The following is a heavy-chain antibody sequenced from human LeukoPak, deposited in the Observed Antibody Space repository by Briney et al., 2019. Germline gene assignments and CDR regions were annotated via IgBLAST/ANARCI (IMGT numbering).Heavy chain of an antibody. CDR3: ARDDAGYSYDPRGWLDP. V-gene: IGHV3-74*01. CDR1: GFTFSSYW. CDR2: INSDGSST. Sequence: GGSLRLSCAASGFTFSSYWMHWVRQAPGKGLVWVSRINSDGSSTSYADSVKGRFTISRDNAKNTLYLQMNSLRAEDTAVYYCARDDAGYSYDPRGWLDPWGQGTLVTVSS. J-gene: IGHJ5*02. D-gene: IGHD5-18*01.